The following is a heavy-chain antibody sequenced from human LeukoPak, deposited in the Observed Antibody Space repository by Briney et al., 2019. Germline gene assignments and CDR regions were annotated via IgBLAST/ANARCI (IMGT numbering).Heavy chain of an antibody. V-gene: IGHV3-48*03. J-gene: IGHJ4*02. CDR3: ARDGGYYDSSGYSFDY. CDR2: ISSSGSTK. D-gene: IGHD3-22*01. Sequence: QPGGSLRLSCAASGFTFSSYEMNWVRQAPGKGLEWVSYISSSGSTKYYADSVKGRFTISRDNAKNSLYLQMNSLRAEDTAVYYCARDGGYYDSSGYSFDYWGQGTLSPSPQ. CDR1: GFTFSSYE.